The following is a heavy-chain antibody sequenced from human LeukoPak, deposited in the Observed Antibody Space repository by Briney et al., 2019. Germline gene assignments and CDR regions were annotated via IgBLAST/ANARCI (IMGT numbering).Heavy chain of an antibody. CDR2: IYYDGST. V-gene: IGHV4-59*01. CDR1: GGSISNNY. D-gene: IGHD3-10*01. J-gene: IGHJ4*02. Sequence: PSETLSLTCTVSGGSISNNYWTWIRQPPGKGLEWVGSIYYDGSTNYNPSRKSRDTISLDTPKNQFSLKLSSVTAADTAVYYCARDGGYGSGSALWGQGTLITVSS. CDR3: ARDGGYGSGSAL.